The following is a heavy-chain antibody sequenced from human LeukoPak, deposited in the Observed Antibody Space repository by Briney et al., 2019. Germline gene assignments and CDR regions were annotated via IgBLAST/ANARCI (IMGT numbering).Heavy chain of an antibody. V-gene: IGHV3-15*01. CDR1: GLTFRNAW. Sequence: GGSLRLSCAASGLTFRNAWMSWVPQAPGKGLEWVGRIKSKTEGGTTDYAAPVKGRFTISRDDSKNTLYLQMNSLKTEDTAVYYCTTDRSAVLWFGELYADAFDIWGQGTMVTVSS. J-gene: IGHJ3*02. CDR2: IKSKTEGGTT. D-gene: IGHD3-10*01. CDR3: TTDRSAVLWFGELYADAFDI.